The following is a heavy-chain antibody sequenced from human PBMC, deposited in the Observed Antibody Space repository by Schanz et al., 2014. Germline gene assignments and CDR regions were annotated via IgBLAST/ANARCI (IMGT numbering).Heavy chain of an antibody. V-gene: IGHV3-30*18. J-gene: IGHJ4*02. CDR3: AKGQLLSYYFDY. Sequence: QVQLVESGGGMVQPGRSLRLSCAGSGFSFSDYGMHWVRQAPGKGLEWVAVMSYDGSYKFFADSVKGRFTISRDNSKNTLYLQMNSLRAEDTAVYYCAKGQLLSYYFDYWGQGTLVTVSS. CDR1: GFSFSDYG. D-gene: IGHD2-21*01. CDR2: MSYDGSYK.